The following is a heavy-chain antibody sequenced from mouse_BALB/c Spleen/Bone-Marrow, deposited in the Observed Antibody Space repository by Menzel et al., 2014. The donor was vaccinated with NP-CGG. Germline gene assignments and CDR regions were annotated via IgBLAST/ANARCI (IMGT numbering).Heavy chain of an antibody. Sequence: EVQLQQSGAELVKPGASVKLSCTASGFNIKDTYLHWVKQRPEQGLDWIGRIDPAIFTKYDPKFQGKATITADTSSNTAYLQLSSLTSEDTAVYYCATDSSGYLDYWGQGTTLTVSS. CDR2: IDPAIFT. D-gene: IGHD3-2*01. CDR1: GFNIKDTY. CDR3: ATDSSGYLDY. V-gene: IGHV14-3*02. J-gene: IGHJ2*01.